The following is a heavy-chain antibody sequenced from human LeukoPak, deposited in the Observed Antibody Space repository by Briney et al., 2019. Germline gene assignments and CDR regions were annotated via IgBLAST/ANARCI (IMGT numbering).Heavy chain of an antibody. Sequence: PSETLSLTCAVYGGSFSGYYWSWIRQPPGKGLEWIGEINHSGSTNYNPSLKSRVTISVDTSKNQFSLKLSSVTAADTAVYCCARGLRYWGQGTLVTVSS. J-gene: IGHJ4*02. CDR1: GGSFSGYY. CDR3: ARGLRY. CDR2: INHSGST. V-gene: IGHV4-34*01.